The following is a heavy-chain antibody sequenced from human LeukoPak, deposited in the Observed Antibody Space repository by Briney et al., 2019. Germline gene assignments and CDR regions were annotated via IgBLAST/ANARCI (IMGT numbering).Heavy chain of an antibody. D-gene: IGHD1-14*01. CDR1: GFTFSSYA. CDR2: ISYDGSNK. CDR3: ARGYGMMTFDI. Sequence: PGRSLRLSCAASGFTFSSYAMHWVRQAPGKGLEWVAVISYDGSNKYYADSVKGRFTISRDNSKNTLYLQMNSLRAEDTAVYYCARGYGMMTFDIWGQGTMVTVSS. J-gene: IGHJ3*02. V-gene: IGHV3-30-3*01.